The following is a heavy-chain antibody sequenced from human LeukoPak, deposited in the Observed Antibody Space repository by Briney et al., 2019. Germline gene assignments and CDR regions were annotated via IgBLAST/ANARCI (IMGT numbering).Heavy chain of an antibody. CDR2: INPNSGGT. V-gene: IGHV1-2*02. D-gene: IGHD3-10*01. J-gene: IGHJ5*02. Sequence: GASVKVSCKASGYTFTSYYMHWVRQAPGQGLEWMGWINPNSGGTNYAQKFQGRVTMTRDTSISTAYMELRSLRSDDTAVYYCARDGRLGYYGSGSYYNDGFDPWGQGTLVTVFS. CDR3: ARDGRLGYYGSGSYYNDGFDP. CDR1: GYTFTSYY.